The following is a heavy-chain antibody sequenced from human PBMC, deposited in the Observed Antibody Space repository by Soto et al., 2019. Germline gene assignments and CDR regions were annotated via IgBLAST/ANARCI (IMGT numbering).Heavy chain of an antibody. J-gene: IGHJ5*02. CDR3: AKDLWRFGVERFDP. V-gene: IGHV3-23*01. CDR2: LSGSGGST. Sequence: EVQLLESGGGLVQPGGSLRLSCAASGFTVSSYSMSWVRQAPGKWLEWVSALSGSGGSTYYADSVKGRFTISRDNSMNTLDLQMNSLRAEDTAVDYCAKDLWRFGVERFDPWDQVTLVTVSS. D-gene: IGHD3-10*01. CDR1: GFTVSSYS.